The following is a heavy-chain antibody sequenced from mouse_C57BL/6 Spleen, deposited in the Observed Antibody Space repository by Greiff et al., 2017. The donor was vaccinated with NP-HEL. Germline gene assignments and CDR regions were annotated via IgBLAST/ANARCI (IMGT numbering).Heavy chain of an antibody. D-gene: IGHD1-1*01. CDR2: INPSSGYT. J-gene: IGHJ4*01. CDR3: ASAYYGRSYGAMDY. V-gene: IGHV1-7*01. Sequence: QVQLQQSGAELAKPGASVKLSCKASGYTFTSYWMHWVKQRPGQGLEWIGYINPSSGYTKYNQKFKDKATLTADKSSSTAYMQLSSLTYEDSAVYCCASAYYGRSYGAMDYWGQGTSVTVSS. CDR1: GYTFTSYW.